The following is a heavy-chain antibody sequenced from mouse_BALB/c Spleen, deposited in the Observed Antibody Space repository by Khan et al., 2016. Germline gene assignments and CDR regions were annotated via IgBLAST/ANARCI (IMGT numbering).Heavy chain of an antibody. Sequence: QVQLKQSGPGLVAPSQSLSITCTVSGFSIIAYGVNWVRQPPGKGLEWLGMIWGDGSTDYNSALKSRLNITKDNSKSQVFLKMNSLQTDDTAKYYYARDGWSYYAMDYWGQGTSVTVSS. V-gene: IGHV2-6-7*01. CDR3: ARDGWSYYAMDY. D-gene: IGHD2-2*01. J-gene: IGHJ4*01. CDR2: IWGDGST. CDR1: GFSIIAYG.